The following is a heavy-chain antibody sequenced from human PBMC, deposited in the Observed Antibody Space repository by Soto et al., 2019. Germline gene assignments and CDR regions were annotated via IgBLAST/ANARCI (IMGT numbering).Heavy chain of an antibody. D-gene: IGHD3-3*01. CDR1: GGSISSSSYY. CDR3: ARHRWVEWLLSGSWFDP. J-gene: IGHJ5*02. CDR2: IYYSGST. V-gene: IGHV4-39*01. Sequence: NPSETLSLTCTVSGGSISSSSYYWGWIRQPPGKGLEWIGSIYYSGSTYYNPSLKSRVTISVDTSKNQFSLKLSSVTAADTAVYYCARHRWVEWLLSGSWFDPWGQGTLVTVSS.